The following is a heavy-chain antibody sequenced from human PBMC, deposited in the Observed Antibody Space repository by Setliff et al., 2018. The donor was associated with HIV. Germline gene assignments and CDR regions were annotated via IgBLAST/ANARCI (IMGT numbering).Heavy chain of an antibody. CDR1: GYTFTSYY. D-gene: IGHD3-10*01. Sequence: GASVKVSCKASGYTFTSYYMHWVRQAPGQGLEWMGIINPSGGSTSYAQKLQGRVTMTRDTSTSTVYMELSSLRSEDTAVYYCASPRADDAFDIWGQGTMVTVSS. V-gene: IGHV1-46*01. CDR2: INPSGGST. J-gene: IGHJ3*02. CDR3: ASPRADDAFDI.